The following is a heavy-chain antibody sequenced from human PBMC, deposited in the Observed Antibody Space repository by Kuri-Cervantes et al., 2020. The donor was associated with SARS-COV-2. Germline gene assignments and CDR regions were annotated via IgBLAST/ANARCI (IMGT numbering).Heavy chain of an antibody. Sequence: SLRLSCAVSGGSISSSNWRSWVRQPPGKVLEWIGEIYHSASTNYNPSLKSRVTISVDKSKNQFSLKLSSVTAADTAVYYCARSGAVAATQINAFDIWGQGTMVTVSS. CDR2: IYHSAST. CDR3: ARSGAVAATQINAFDI. J-gene: IGHJ3*02. CDR1: GGSISSSNW. V-gene: IGHV4-4*02. D-gene: IGHD2-15*01.